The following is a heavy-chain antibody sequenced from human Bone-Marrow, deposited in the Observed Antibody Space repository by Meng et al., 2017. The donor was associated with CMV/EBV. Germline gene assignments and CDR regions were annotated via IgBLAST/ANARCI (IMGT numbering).Heavy chain of an antibody. D-gene: IGHD6-19*01. Sequence: SETLSLTCTVSGGSISSYYWSWIRQPPGKGLEWIGYIYYSGSTYYNPSLKSRVTISVDTSKNQFSLKLSSVTAADTAVYYCARDAVGRKSSGWYDYWGQGTLVTVSS. V-gene: IGHV4-59*12. CDR2: IYYSGST. J-gene: IGHJ4*02. CDR3: ARDAVGRKSSGWYDY. CDR1: GGSISSYY.